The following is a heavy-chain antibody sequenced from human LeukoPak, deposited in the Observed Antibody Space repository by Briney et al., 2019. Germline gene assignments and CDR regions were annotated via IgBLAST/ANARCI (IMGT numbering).Heavy chain of an antibody. CDR2: GRAKAYGATK. V-gene: IGHV3-49*04. Sequence: PGGSLRLSCAASGFTLSIYWMGWVRQAPGKGLEWVGIGRAKAYGATKVYAASVKGRFTISRDDSKSVAYLQMDNLKTEDTGIYYCTRGSGRFEYWGQGTRVTVSS. D-gene: IGHD2-15*01. CDR1: GFTLSIYW. J-gene: IGHJ4*02. CDR3: TRGSGRFEY.